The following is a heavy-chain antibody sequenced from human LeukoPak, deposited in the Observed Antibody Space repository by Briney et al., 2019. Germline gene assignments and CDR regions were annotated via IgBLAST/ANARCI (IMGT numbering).Heavy chain of an antibody. CDR2: IIPIFGTA. V-gene: IGHV1-69*05. D-gene: IGHD2-2*01. Sequence: GASVKVSCKASGGTFSSYAISWVRQAPGQGLEWMGGIIPIFGTANYAQKFQGRVTITTDESTSTAYMELSSLRSEDTAVYYCARAYCSSTSCYGGAFDIWGQGTMVTVSS. CDR1: GGTFSSYA. J-gene: IGHJ3*02. CDR3: ARAYCSSTSCYGGAFDI.